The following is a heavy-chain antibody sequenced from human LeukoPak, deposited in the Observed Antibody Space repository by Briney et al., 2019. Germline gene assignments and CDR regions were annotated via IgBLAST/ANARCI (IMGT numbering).Heavy chain of an antibody. Sequence: PSETLSLTCTVSGGSISSYYWSWIRQPPGKGPEWIGYIYYSGSTNYNPSLKSRVTISVDTSKNQFSLKLSSVTAADTAVYYCAREAGVSEFDYWGQGTLVTVSS. J-gene: IGHJ4*02. CDR1: GGSISSYY. CDR3: AREAGVSEFDY. V-gene: IGHV4-59*01. CDR2: IYYSGST. D-gene: IGHD6-19*01.